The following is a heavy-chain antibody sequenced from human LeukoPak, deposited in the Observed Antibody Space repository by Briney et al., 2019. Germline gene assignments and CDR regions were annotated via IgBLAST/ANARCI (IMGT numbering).Heavy chain of an antibody. CDR1: GFTFSSYG. Sequence: GGSLRLSCAASGFTFSSYGMHWVRQAPGKGLEWGAVISYDGSNKYYADSVKGRFTISRDNSKNTLYLQMNSLRAEDTAVYYCAKTYLVRGVSDAFDIWGQGTMVTVSS. J-gene: IGHJ3*02. CDR2: ISYDGSNK. V-gene: IGHV3-30*18. D-gene: IGHD3-10*01. CDR3: AKTYLVRGVSDAFDI.